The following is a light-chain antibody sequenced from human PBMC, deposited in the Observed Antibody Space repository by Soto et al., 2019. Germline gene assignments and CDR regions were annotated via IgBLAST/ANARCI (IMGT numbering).Light chain of an antibody. V-gene: IGLV2-14*01. CDR2: EVS. CDR1: SSDVGRYNY. Sequence: QSALTQPASVSGSPGQSITISCTGTSSDVGRYNYVSWFQQHPGKAPKLMIFEVSTRPSGVSNRFSGSKSGNTASLTISGLQIEDEAEYYCGSYTSSTSAVFCGGTKLTVL. J-gene: IGLJ2*01. CDR3: GSYTSSTSAV.